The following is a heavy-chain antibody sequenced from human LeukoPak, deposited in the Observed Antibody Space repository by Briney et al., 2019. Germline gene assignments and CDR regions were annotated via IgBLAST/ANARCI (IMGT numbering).Heavy chain of an antibody. CDR3: ASRACLCVVAAQNWFDP. CDR2: IYPGDSDT. D-gene: IGHD2-15*01. V-gene: IGHV5-51*01. J-gene: IGHJ5*02. Sequence: GESLKISCKGSGYSFTSYWIGWVRQMPGKGLEWMGIIYPGDSDTRYSPSFQGQVTISADKSISTAYLQWSSLKASATAMHYWASRACLCVVAAQNWFDPWGQGTLVTVSS. CDR1: GYSFTSYW.